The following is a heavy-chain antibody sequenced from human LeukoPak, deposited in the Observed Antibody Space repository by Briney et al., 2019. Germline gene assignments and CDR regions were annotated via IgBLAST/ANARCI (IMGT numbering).Heavy chain of an antibody. CDR3: ARGTRQGPRYYYDSSGYPRLYYFDY. CDR1: GGSFSGYY. V-gene: IGHV4-34*01. J-gene: IGHJ4*02. CDR2: INHSGST. D-gene: IGHD3-22*01. Sequence: SETLSLTCAVYGGSFSGYYWSWIRQPPGKGLEWIGEINHSGSTNYNPSLKSRVTISVDTSKNQFSLKLSSVTAADTAVYYCARGTRQGPRYYYDSSGYPRLYYFDYWGQGTLVTVSS.